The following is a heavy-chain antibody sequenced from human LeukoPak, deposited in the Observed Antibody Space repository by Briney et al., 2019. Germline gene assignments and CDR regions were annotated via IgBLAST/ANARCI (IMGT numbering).Heavy chain of an antibody. J-gene: IGHJ4*02. V-gene: IGHV1-69*13. CDR1: GGTFSSYA. Sequence: SVKVSCEASGGTFSSYAISWVRQAPGQGLEWMGGIIPIFGTANYAQKFQGRVTITADESTSTAYMELSSLRSEDTAVYYCARSYCTNGVCYNYFDYWGQGTLVTVSS. CDR3: ARSYCTNGVCYNYFDY. D-gene: IGHD2-8*01. CDR2: IIPIFGTA.